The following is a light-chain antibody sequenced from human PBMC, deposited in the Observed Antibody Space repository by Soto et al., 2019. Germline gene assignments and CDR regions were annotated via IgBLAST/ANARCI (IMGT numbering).Light chain of an antibody. V-gene: IGKV3-20*01. CDR2: DAT. J-gene: IGKJ1*01. CDR1: QSVSSY. Sequence: EIVLTQSPATLSLSPGERATLSFRASQSVSSYLAWYQQKPGQALRLLIYDATTRATGIPDRFSGSGSGTDFTLTISRLEPEDFAVYYCQQYGSSPRTFGQGTKVDIK. CDR3: QQYGSSPRT.